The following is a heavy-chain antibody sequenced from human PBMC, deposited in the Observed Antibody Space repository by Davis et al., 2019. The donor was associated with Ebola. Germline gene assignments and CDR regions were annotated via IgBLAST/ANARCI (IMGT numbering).Heavy chain of an antibody. CDR3: ARRFGRRGYSSSWYLNWVDY. CDR1: GYSFTSYW. D-gene: IGHD6-13*01. CDR2: IYPGDSDT. J-gene: IGHJ4*02. V-gene: IGHV5-51*01. Sequence: PGGSLRLSCKTSGYSFTSYWIGWVRQMPGKGLEWMGIIYPGDSDTRYSPSFQGQVTISADKSISTAYLQWSSLKASDTAMYYCARRFGRRGYSSSWYLNWVDYWGQGTLVTVSS.